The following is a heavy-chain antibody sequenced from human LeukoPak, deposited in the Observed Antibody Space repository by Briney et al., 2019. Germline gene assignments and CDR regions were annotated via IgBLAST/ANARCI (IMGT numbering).Heavy chain of an antibody. J-gene: IGHJ3*02. Sequence: SETLSLTCTVAGGSISSYYWSWIRQPPGKGLEWIGYISYTGSANYNPSLKSRVTISVDASKNKFSLKLSSVTAADTAVYYCAGRVGDSAFDIWGPGTMVTVSS. CDR1: GGSISSYY. CDR2: ISYTGSA. V-gene: IGHV4-59*08. CDR3: AGRVGDSAFDI. D-gene: IGHD1-26*01.